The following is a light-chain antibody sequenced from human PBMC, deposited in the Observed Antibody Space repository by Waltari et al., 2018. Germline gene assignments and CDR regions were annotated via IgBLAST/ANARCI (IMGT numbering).Light chain of an antibody. CDR3: GTWDSSLSDGRL. J-gene: IGLJ3*02. CDR1: HSNIGIHY. Sequence: SVLTQPPSVSAAPGQRVTISCSGSHSNIGIHYVSWYQQFPGAAPKLLIYENNRRPPGIPDRFSGSKSYTSATLDSSGLQTGDEAHYYCGTWDSSLSDGRLFGGGTKLTVL. CDR2: ENN. V-gene: IGLV1-51*02.